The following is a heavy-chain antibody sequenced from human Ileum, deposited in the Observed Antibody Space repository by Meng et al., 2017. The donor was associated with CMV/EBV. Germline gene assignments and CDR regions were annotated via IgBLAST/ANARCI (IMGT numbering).Heavy chain of an antibody. CDR1: GGSVSSGSHY. J-gene: IGHJ4*02. D-gene: IGHD6-13*01. V-gene: IGHV4-61*01. CDR3: ARGRTAAAY. CDR2: IYYSGST. Sequence: LRLSCPVSGGSVSSGSHYWSWIRQPPGKGMEWIGCIYYSGSTNYNPFLKNRVTISVDTSNNQSSLKLSAVTAANTAVYYCARGRTAAAYWGQGTLVTVSS.